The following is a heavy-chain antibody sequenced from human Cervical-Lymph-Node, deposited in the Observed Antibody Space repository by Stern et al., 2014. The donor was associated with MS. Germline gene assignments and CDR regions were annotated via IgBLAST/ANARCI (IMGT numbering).Heavy chain of an antibody. J-gene: IGHJ5*02. V-gene: IGHV1-69*09. D-gene: IGHD2-15*01. CDR3: ARGIVTNRPAATLHNLFDP. Sequence: QLVQSGAEVKKPGSSVNVSCKASGGTFSSSYAVSWVRQAPGQGLEWMGRTIPMIGLANYAQKFQTRLTITADKSSSTVYMRLSSLTSEDTALYYCARGIVTNRPAATLHNLFDPWGQGTLVTVSS. CDR1: GGTFSSSYA. CDR2: TIPMIGLA.